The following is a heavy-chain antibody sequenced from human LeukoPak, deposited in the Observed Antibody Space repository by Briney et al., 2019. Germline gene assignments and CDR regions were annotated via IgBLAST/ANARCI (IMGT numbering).Heavy chain of an antibody. Sequence: GGSLRLSCAASGFTFSRYSMNWVRQAPGKGLEWVSSISSSSSYIYYADSVKGRFTISRDNAKNSLYLEMNSLSAEDTAVYYCARIYGSGWSPFDYWGQGTLVTVSS. CDR2: ISSSSSYI. V-gene: IGHV3-21*01. J-gene: IGHJ4*02. CDR3: ARIYGSGWSPFDY. CDR1: GFTFSRYS. D-gene: IGHD6-19*01.